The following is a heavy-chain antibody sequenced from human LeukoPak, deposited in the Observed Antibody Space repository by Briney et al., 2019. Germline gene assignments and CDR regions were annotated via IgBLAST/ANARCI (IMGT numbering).Heavy chain of an antibody. V-gene: IGHV1-18*01. Sequence: ASVKVSCKASGYTFTSYGISWVRQAPGQGLEWMGWISAYNGNTKYAQNLQGRVTMTTDTSTRTAYMELRSLRSDDTAVYYCARVEQLQDHYYFYMDVWGKGTTVTVSS. D-gene: IGHD6-19*01. CDR3: ARVEQLQDHYYFYMDV. CDR2: ISAYNGNT. CDR1: GYTFTSYG. J-gene: IGHJ6*03.